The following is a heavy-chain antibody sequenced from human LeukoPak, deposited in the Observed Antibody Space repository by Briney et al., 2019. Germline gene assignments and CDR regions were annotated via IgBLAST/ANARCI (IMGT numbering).Heavy chain of an antibody. CDR2: LYNCDSDN. J-gene: IGHJ4*02. V-gene: IGHV3-30*02. CDR1: VYTFSKHG. CDR3: AKVLNVAAAGYYFDY. D-gene: IGHD6-13*01. Sequence: GGPLSLSCAVSVYTFSKHGIHWLRKATDKGLEGVAFLYNCDSDNRYGDPVRRRLHISRDNSKNTVYLQMNSLRAEDTGVYYCAKVLNVAAAGYYFDYWGQGTLVTVSS.